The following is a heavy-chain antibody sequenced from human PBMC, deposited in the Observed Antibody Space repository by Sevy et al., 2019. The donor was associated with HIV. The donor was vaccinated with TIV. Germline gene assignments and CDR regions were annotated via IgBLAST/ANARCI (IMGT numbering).Heavy chain of an antibody. Sequence: ASVKVSCKVSGYSVIEFSMHWVRQAPGKGLEWMGSFDPEDDETIYAQEIQGRVTMTEETSTDTAYMELSSLRSEDTAGYYCATTKDYYHSRGYPFDYWGQGTLVTVSS. D-gene: IGHD3-22*01. CDR2: FDPEDDET. CDR1: GYSVIEFS. CDR3: ATTKDYYHSRGYPFDY. J-gene: IGHJ4*02. V-gene: IGHV1-24*01.